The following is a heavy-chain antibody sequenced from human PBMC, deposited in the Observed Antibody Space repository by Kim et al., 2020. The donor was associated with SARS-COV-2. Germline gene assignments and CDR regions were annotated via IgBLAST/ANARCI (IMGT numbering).Heavy chain of an antibody. D-gene: IGHD3-9*01. Sequence: SVKVSCKASGGTFSSYAISWVRQAPGQGLEWMGGIIPIFGTANYAQKFQGRVTITADESTSTAYMELSSLRSEDTAVYYCARDRYYDILTGSKYYYYGMDVWGQGTTVTVSS. CDR1: GGTFSSYA. V-gene: IGHV1-69*13. CDR2: IIPIFGTA. CDR3: ARDRYYDILTGSKYYYYGMDV. J-gene: IGHJ6*02.